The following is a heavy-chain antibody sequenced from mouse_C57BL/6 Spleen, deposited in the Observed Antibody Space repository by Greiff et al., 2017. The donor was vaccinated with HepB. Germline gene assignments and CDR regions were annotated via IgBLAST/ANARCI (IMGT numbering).Heavy chain of an antibody. V-gene: IGHV1-53*01. J-gene: IGHJ3*01. D-gene: IGHD1-1*01. Sequence: QVQLQQPGTELVKPGASVKLSCKASGYTFTSYWMHWVKQRPGQGLEWIGNINPSNGGTNYNEKFKSKATLTVDKSSSTAYMQLSSLTSEDSAVYYCARSGYYGSGKTGFAYWGQGTLVTVSA. CDR2: INPSNGGT. CDR3: ARSGYYGSGKTGFAY. CDR1: GYTFTSYW.